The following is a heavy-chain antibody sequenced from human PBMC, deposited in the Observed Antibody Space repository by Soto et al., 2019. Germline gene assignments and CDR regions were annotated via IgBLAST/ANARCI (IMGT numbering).Heavy chain of an antibody. CDR3: ARDGGQLEDYFDY. V-gene: IGHV3-7*01. D-gene: IGHD6-6*01. CDR2: INEDGSDK. J-gene: IGHJ4*02. Sequence: GGSLRLSCAASGFTFSRHWMSWLRQAPGKGLEWVANINEDGSDKYYVDSVKGRFTISRDNAKNSLYLQMSTLRVEDTAVYYCARDGGQLEDYFDYWGQGTTVTVSS. CDR1: GFTFSRHW.